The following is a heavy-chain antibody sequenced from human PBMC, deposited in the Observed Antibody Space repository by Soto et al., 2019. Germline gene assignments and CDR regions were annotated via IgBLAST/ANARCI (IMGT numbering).Heavy chain of an antibody. J-gene: IGHJ4*02. CDR2: ISYDGSNK. V-gene: IGHV3-30-3*01. CDR1: GFTFSSYA. CDR3: AGDQKYQGAGLDY. Sequence: QVQLVESGGGVVQPGRSLRLSCAASGFTFSSYAMHWVRQAPGKGLEWVAVISYDGSNKYYADSVKGRFTISRDNSKNTLYLQMNSLRAEDTAVYYCAGDQKYQGAGLDYWGQGTLVTVSS.